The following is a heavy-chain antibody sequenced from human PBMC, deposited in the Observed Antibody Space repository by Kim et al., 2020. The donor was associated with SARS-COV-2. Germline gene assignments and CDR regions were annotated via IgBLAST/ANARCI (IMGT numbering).Heavy chain of an antibody. V-gene: IGHV3-15*01. CDR1: GFTFSNAW. J-gene: IGHJ4*02. CDR2: IKSKTDGGTT. D-gene: IGHD2-2*01. Sequence: GGSLRLSCAASGFTFSNAWMSWVRQAPGKGLEWVGRIKSKTDGGTTDYAAPVKGRFTISRDDSKNTLYLQMNSLKTEDTAVYYCTTANIVVVPAAIPPYFDYWGQGTLVTVSS. CDR3: TTANIVVVPAAIPPYFDY.